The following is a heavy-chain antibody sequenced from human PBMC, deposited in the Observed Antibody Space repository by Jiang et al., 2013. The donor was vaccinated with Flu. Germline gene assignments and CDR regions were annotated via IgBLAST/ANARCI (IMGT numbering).Heavy chain of an antibody. CDR2: IYYSGST. J-gene: IGHJ4*02. CDR1: GGSISSGDYY. CDR3: ARAKAAAGTGCFDY. Sequence: PGLVKPSQTLSLTCTVSGGSISSGDYYWSWIRQPPGKGLEWIGYIYYSGSTYYNPSLKSRVTISVDTSKNQFSLKLSSVTAADTAVYYCARAKAAAGTGCFDYWGQGTLVTISS. D-gene: IGHD6-13*01. V-gene: IGHV4-30-4*01.